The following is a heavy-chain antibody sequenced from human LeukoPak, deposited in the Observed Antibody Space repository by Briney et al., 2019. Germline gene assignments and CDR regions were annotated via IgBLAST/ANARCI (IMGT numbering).Heavy chain of an antibody. CDR2: ISYSGST. D-gene: IGHD3/OR15-3a*01. Sequence: SQTLSLTCTVSGHSFSSDDFYWSWIRQPPGKGLEWLGYISYSGSTFYNPSLKSRVTISVDTSKNQFSLKLFSVTAADTAVYYCARRRTGYLSCYFDSWGQGALVTVSS. CDR3: ARRRTGYLSCYFDS. CDR1: GHSFSSDDFY. J-gene: IGHJ4*02. V-gene: IGHV4-30-4*01.